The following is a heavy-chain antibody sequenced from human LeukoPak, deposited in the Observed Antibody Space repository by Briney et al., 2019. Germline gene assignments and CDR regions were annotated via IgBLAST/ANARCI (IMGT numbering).Heavy chain of an antibody. CDR3: ARDSGSGSNDY. CDR2: ISAYNGNT. D-gene: IGHD1-26*01. J-gene: IGHJ4*02. V-gene: IGHV1-18*01. CDR1: GYTFTSYG. Sequence: EASVKVSCKASGYTFTSYGISWVRQAPGQGLEWMGWISAYNGNTNYAQKLQGRVTMTTDTSTSTAYMELRSLRSEDATVYYCARDSGSGSNDYWGQGTLVTVSS.